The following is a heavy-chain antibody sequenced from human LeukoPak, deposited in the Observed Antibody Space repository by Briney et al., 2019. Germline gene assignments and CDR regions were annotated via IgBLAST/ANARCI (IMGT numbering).Heavy chain of an antibody. D-gene: IGHD4-11*01. CDR2: INPNSGGT. V-gene: IGHV1-2*02. CDR1: GYTFTGYY. CDR3: ARGLTVATHYFDY. Sequence: ASVKVSCKASGYTFTGYYMHWVRQAPGQGLEWMGWINPNSGGTNYAQKFQGRVTMTKDTSISTAYMELSRLRSDDTAVYYCARGLTVATHYFDYRGQGTLVTVSS. J-gene: IGHJ4*02.